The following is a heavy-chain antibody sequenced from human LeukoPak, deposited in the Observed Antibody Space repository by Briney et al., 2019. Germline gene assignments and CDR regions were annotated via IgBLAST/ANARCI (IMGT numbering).Heavy chain of an antibody. J-gene: IGHJ3*02. D-gene: IGHD2-2*01. CDR3: ASNVVPAAIGAFDI. V-gene: IGHV3-9*01. CDR1: GFTFDDYA. Sequence: GGSLRLSCAASGFTFDDYAMHWVRQAPGKGLEWVSGISWNSGSIGYADSVKGRFTISRDNSKNTLYLQMNSLRAEDTAVYYCASNVVPAAIGAFDIWGQGTMVTVSS. CDR2: ISWNSGSI.